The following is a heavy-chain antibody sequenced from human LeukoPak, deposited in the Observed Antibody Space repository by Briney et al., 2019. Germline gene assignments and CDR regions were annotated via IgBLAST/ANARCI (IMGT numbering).Heavy chain of an antibody. CDR1: GGTFSSYA. Sequence: SVKVSCKASGGTFSSYAISWVRQAPGQGLEWMGGTIPIFGTANYAQKFQGRVTITADESTSTAYMELSSLRSEDTAVYYCARGVRGELAYFDYWGQGTLVTVSS. J-gene: IGHJ4*02. CDR2: TIPIFGTA. D-gene: IGHD1-26*01. V-gene: IGHV1-69*01. CDR3: ARGVRGELAYFDY.